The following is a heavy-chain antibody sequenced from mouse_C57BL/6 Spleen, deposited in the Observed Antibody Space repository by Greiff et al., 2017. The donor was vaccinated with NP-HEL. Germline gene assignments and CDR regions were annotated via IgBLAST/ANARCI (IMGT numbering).Heavy chain of an antibody. V-gene: IGHV3-6*01. D-gene: IGHD1-1*01. CDR3: ARDYSYFDV. Sequence: EVKLVESGPGLVKPSQSLSLTCSVTGYSITSGYYWNWIRQFPGNKLEWMGYISYDGSNNYNPSLKNRISITRDTSKNQFFLKLNSVTTEDTATYYCARDYSYFDVWGTGTTVTVSS. J-gene: IGHJ1*03. CDR1: GYSITSGYY. CDR2: ISYDGSN.